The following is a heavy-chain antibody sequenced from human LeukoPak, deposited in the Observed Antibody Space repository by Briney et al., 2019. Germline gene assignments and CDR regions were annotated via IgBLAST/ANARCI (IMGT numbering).Heavy chain of an antibody. CDR3: ARGYYYGSGSYFFDY. V-gene: IGHV4-30-2*01. CDR2: IYHSGST. Sequence: SETLSLTCAVSGGSISGGGYSWSWIRQPPGKGLEWIGYIYHSGSTYYNPSLKSRVTISVDRSKNQFSLKLSSVTAADTAVYYCARGYYYGSGSYFFDYWGQGTLVTVSS. D-gene: IGHD3-10*01. CDR1: GGSISGGGYS. J-gene: IGHJ4*02.